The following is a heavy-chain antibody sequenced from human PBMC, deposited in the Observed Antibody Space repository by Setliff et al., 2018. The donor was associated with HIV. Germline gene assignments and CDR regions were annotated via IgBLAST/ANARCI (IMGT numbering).Heavy chain of an antibody. CDR2: IFHSGNT. V-gene: IGHV4-38-2*02. Sequence: SETLSLTCNVSGYSISSGFYWGWIRQPPGKGLEWIGNIFHSGNTDQNPSLKSRVTMSVETSENQFSLGLNSVTAADTAVYYCARRTIWGDAFDIWGRGTMVTVSS. J-gene: IGHJ3*02. CDR3: ARRTIWGDAFDI. D-gene: IGHD3-16*01. CDR1: GYSISSGFY.